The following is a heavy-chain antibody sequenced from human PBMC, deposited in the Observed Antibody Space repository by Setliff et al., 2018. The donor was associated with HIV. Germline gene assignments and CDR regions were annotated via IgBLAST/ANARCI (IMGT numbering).Heavy chain of an antibody. D-gene: IGHD3-22*01. V-gene: IGHV4-4*07. CDR3: ARVRLTMIMMVDYFDQ. CDR1: GGSISSDS. CDR2: IYTSGST. Sequence: LSLTCTVSGGSISSDSWSWIRQPAGKGLEWIGRIYTSGSTNYNPSLKSRVTMSVDTSKNQLSLSLTSVTAADTAVYYCARVRLTMIMMVDYFDQWGQGTLVTVSS. J-gene: IGHJ4*02.